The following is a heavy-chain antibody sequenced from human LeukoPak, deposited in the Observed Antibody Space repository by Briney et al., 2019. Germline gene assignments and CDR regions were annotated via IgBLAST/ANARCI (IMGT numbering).Heavy chain of an antibody. CDR1: GFTFSSYS. CDR2: ISSSSDTI. J-gene: IGHJ4*02. Sequence: GGSLRLSCAASGFTFSSYSMNWVRQAPGRGLEWVSYISSSSDTIYYADSVKGRFTISRDNAKNSLYLQMNSLRGEDTAVYYCARGWSGSYPNYFDYWGQGTLVTVSS. V-gene: IGHV3-48*01. D-gene: IGHD1-26*01. CDR3: ARGWSGSYPNYFDY.